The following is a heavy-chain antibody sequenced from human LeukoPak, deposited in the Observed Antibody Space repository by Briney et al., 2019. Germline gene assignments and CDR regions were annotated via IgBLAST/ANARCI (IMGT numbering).Heavy chain of an antibody. D-gene: IGHD2-21*01. Sequence: PGGSLRLSCAASGFTFSSYWMHWVRQAPGKGLVWVSRINSDAGSITYADSVKGRFTISRDNAKNTLYLEIYSLRDDDTAVYYCARGGLVVSIPGAFDIWGRGTMVTVSS. J-gene: IGHJ3*02. CDR2: INSDAGSI. V-gene: IGHV3-74*01. CDR1: GFTFSSYW. CDR3: ARGGLVVSIPGAFDI.